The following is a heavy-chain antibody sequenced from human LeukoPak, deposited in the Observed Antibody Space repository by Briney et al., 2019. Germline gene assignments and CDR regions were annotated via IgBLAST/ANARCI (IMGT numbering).Heavy chain of an antibody. CDR2: IAYDGSRA. Sequence: GGSLRLSCAGSGFTFGGCGMHWFRQTPGKGLEWVAVIAYDGSRAFYADSVKGRFTISRDNSKNTMSVQMDDLRAEDTAVYYCTRYNNDHFDYWGQGTLVTVSS. CDR3: TRYNNDHFDY. CDR1: GFTFGGCG. D-gene: IGHD1-14*01. V-gene: IGHV3-33*01. J-gene: IGHJ4*02.